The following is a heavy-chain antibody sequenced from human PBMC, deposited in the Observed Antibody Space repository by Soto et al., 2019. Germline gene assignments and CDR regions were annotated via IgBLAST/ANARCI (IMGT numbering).Heavy chain of an antibody. CDR2: VFAGGDT. CDR3: ARGDFDC. V-gene: IGHV3-53*01. D-gene: IGHD3-16*01. Sequence: EVQLVESGGGLIQPGGSLRLSCAASGLSVSDIYMSWVRQAPGKGLEWVAMVFAGGDTYHADSVKGRFTVSRDNSKNTLDLQMNSLEVEDTAIYYCARGDFDCCGQGTLVTVSS. J-gene: IGHJ4*02. CDR1: GLSVSDIY.